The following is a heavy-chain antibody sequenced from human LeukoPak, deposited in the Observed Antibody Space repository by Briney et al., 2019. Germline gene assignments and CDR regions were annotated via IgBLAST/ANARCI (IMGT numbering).Heavy chain of an antibody. Sequence: XSVKVSCKASGYTFTGYYMHWVRQAPGQGLEWMGWINPNSGRTNYAQKFQGRVTMTRDTSISTAYMELSRLRSDDTAVYYCARDGRYCSSTSCYDAFDIWGQGTMVTVSS. CDR1: GYTFTGYY. J-gene: IGHJ3*02. V-gene: IGHV1-2*02. CDR2: INPNSGRT. D-gene: IGHD2-2*01. CDR3: ARDGRYCSSTSCYDAFDI.